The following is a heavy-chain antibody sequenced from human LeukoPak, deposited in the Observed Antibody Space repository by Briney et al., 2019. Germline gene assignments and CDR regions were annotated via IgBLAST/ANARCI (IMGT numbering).Heavy chain of an antibody. D-gene: IGHD6-19*01. CDR3: AREGYSSGWYYFDY. CDR1: GFTFSGFW. V-gene: IGHV3-74*01. J-gene: IGHJ4*02. CDR2: IKSDGSST. Sequence: PGGSLRLSCAASGFTFSGFWVHWVRQAPGKGLVWVLRIKSDGSSTSYADSVKGRFTISRDNAKNTLYLQMNSLRAEDTAVYYCAREGYSSGWYYFDYWGQGTLVTVSS.